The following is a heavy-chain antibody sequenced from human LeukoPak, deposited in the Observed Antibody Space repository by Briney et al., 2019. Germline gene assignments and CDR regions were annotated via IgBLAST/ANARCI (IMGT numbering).Heavy chain of an antibody. CDR1: GYIFTNYY. CDR3: ARDAFLSGSLSPIDY. CDR2: INTSGGGT. D-gene: IGHD5-12*01. Sequence: ASVKVSCKSSGYIFTNYYMHWVRQAPGQGLEWMGIINTSGGGTSSAQKFQGRVTMTRDTSTSTVYMELSSLRSEDTALYYCARDAFLSGSLSPIDYWGQGTLVTVSS. V-gene: IGHV1-46*01. J-gene: IGHJ4*02.